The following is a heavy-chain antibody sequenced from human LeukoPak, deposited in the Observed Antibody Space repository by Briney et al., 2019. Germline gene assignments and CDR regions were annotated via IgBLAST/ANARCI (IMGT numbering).Heavy chain of an antibody. CDR1: GFTFSSYA. J-gene: IGHJ6*03. D-gene: IGHD1-14*01. CDR3: ARDSNQYYYYYMDV. CDR2: ISYDGSNK. Sequence: GRSLRLSCAASGFTFSSYAMHWVRQAPGKGLEWVAVISYDGSNKYYADSVKGRFTIARDNSKNTLYLQMNSLRAEDTAVYYCARDSNQYYYYYMDVWGKGTTVTVSS. V-gene: IGHV3-30*01.